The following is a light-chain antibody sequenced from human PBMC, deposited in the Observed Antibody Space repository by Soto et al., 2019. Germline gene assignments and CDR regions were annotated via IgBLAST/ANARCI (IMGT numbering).Light chain of an antibody. V-gene: IGLV1-36*01. J-gene: IGLJ2*01. Sequence: QSVLTQSPSVSEAPRQRVTISCSGSSSNIGNNAVNWYQQLPGKAPKLLIYYDDLLPSGVSDRFSGSKSGNTASLTVSGLQAEDEADYFCSSYAGGNNVVFGGGTKLTVL. CDR2: YDD. CDR3: SSYAGGNNVV. CDR1: SSNIGNNA.